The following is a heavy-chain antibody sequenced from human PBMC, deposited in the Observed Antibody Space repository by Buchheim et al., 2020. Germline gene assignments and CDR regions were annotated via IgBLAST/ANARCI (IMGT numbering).Heavy chain of an antibody. J-gene: IGHJ4*02. CDR1: GGSISSHY. D-gene: IGHD5-12*01. CDR2: IYYSGST. Sequence: QVQLRESGPGLVKPSETLSLTCTVSGGSISSHYWSWIRQPPGKGLEWIGYIYYSGSTYYNPSLKSRVTISVDTSKNQFSLKLSSVTAADTAVYYCARGSIVATIPYFDYWGQGTL. V-gene: IGHV4-59*08. CDR3: ARGSIVATIPYFDY.